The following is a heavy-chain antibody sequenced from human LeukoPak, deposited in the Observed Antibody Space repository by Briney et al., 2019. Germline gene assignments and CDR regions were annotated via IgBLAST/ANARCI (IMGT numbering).Heavy chain of an antibody. V-gene: IGHV4-39*01. Sequence: PSETLSLTCTVSGGSISSSYYYWGWVRQPPGKGLERIGGLYYSGWRTYYNPSLKSRVTISVDTSNNQFSLKLTSVPAADTAVYYCARLCCSSASCYPGNWGQGTLVTVSS. CDR1: GGSISSSYYY. CDR3: ARLCCSSASCYPGN. J-gene: IGHJ4*02. CDR2: LYYSGWRT. D-gene: IGHD2-2*01.